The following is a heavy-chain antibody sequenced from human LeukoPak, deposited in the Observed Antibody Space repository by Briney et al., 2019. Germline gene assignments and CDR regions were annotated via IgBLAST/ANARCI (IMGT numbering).Heavy chain of an antibody. V-gene: IGHV4-59*04. J-gene: IGHJ4*02. D-gene: IGHD5-24*01. CDR1: GGSISTYY. CDR2: IYHSGST. Sequence: KPSETLSLTCTVSGGSISTYYWGWIRQPPGKGLEWIGTIYHSGSTYYNPSLKSRVTISVDTSKNQFSLQLNSVTPEDTAVYYCARGWLQSGFDYWGQGTLVTVSS. CDR3: ARGWLQSGFDY.